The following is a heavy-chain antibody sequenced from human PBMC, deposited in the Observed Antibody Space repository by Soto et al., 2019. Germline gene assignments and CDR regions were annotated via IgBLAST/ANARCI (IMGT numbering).Heavy chain of an antibody. CDR2: INSDESTT. CDR1: GFTFSSYW. Sequence: EVQLVESGGGLVQPGGSLRLSCAASGFTFSSYWMHWVRQAPGKGLVWVSRINSDESTTNYADSVKGRFTISRDNAKNTLYLQMNSLRAEDTAVYYCARAIDYCGSSSCYRAFDIWGQGTMVTVSS. CDR3: ARAIDYCGSSSCYRAFDI. V-gene: IGHV3-74*01. D-gene: IGHD2-2*01. J-gene: IGHJ3*02.